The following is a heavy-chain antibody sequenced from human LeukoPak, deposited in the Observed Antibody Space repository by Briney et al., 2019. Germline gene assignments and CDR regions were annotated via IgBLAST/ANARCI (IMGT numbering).Heavy chain of an antibody. D-gene: IGHD1-26*01. V-gene: IGHV3-23*01. Sequence: GGSLRLSCAASGFTFSSYAVSWARQAPGKGLEWVSAISSSGSSTYYADSVKGRFTISRDNSKNTLYLQLNSLRAEDTAVYYCAKARSGSYYGNFEYWGQGTLVTVSS. CDR3: AKARSGSYYGNFEY. J-gene: IGHJ4*02. CDR2: ISSSGSST. CDR1: GFTFSSYA.